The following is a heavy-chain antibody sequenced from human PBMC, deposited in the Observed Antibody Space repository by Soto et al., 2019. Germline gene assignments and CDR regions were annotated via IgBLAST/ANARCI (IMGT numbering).Heavy chain of an antibody. CDR2: ISAYNGNT. D-gene: IGHD3-3*01. J-gene: IGHJ6*02. CDR3: ARSAESPNRFYDPLFHYYYYYGMDV. CDR1: GYTFTSYG. Sequence: ASVKVSCKASGYTFTSYGISWVRQAPGQGLEWMRWISAYNGNTNYAQKLQGRVTMTTDTSTSTAYMELRSLRSDDTAVYYCARSAESPNRFYDPLFHYYYYYGMDVWGQGTTVTVSS. V-gene: IGHV1-18*01.